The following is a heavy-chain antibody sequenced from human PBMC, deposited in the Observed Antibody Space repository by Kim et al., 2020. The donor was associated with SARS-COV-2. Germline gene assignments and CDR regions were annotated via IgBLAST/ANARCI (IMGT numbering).Heavy chain of an antibody. Sequence: SETLSLTCAVSGGSISSSNWWSWVRQPPGKGLEWIGEIYHSGSTNYNPSLKSRVTISVDKSKNQFSLKLSSVTAADTAVYYCARRFGMVRGVIIWWFDPWGQGTLVTVSS. J-gene: IGHJ5*02. CDR2: IYHSGST. CDR1: GGSISSSNW. V-gene: IGHV4-4*02. D-gene: IGHD3-10*01. CDR3: ARRFGMVRGVIIWWFDP.